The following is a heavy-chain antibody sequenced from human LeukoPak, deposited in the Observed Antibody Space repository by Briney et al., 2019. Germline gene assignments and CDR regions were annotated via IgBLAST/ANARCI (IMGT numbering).Heavy chain of an antibody. CDR1: GFSFGYYG. CDR2: ITYDGSDE. J-gene: IGHJ4*02. V-gene: IGHV3-30*03. Sequence: PGGSLRLSCEASGFSFGYYGMHWVRQVPDKGLEWVAVITYDGSDEYYADSVEGRFTISRDNSKNTLFLQMNNLRVEDTAVYYCVRQAQEDYWGQGTLVTVSS. D-gene: IGHD2-15*01. CDR3: VRQAQEDY.